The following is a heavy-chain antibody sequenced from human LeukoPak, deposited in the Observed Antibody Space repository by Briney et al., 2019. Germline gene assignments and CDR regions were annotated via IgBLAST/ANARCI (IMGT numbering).Heavy chain of an antibody. CDR1: GFTFSDSY. D-gene: IGHD7-27*01. J-gene: IGHJ4*02. V-gene: IGHV3-11*04. CDR3: ASSNWGYYFDY. Sequence: GGSLRFSCAASGFTFSDSYMSWIRQAPGKGLEWVSYISSSSSTIYYTDSVKGRFTISRDNAKNSLYLQMNSLRAEDTAVYYCASSNWGYYFDYWGQGTLVTVSS. CDR2: ISSSSSTI.